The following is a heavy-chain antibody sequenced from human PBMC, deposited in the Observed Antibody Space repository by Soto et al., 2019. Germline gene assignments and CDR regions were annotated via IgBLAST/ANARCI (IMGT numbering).Heavy chain of an antibody. V-gene: IGHV3-23*01. CDR1: GFTFNFYA. D-gene: IGHD3-10*01. J-gene: IGHJ4*02. CDR3: AKDTYHNSGSYYAY. CDR2: ITGDSGRT. Sequence: EVELLESGGGLVQPGGSLRLSCTTSGFTFNFYAMTGVRQAPGKGLEWVSGITGDSGRTYYADSVKGRFTISRDNSKNTLFLQMESLRAEDTALYDCAKDTYHNSGSYYAYGGQGTLVTVSS.